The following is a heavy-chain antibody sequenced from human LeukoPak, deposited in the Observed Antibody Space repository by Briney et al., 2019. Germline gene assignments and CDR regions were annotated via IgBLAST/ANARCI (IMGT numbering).Heavy chain of an antibody. CDR3: AKSTRAVMAMMDV. J-gene: IGHJ6*04. Sequence: PGGSLRLSCAASGFTFSNYWMSWVRQAPGKGLEWVANIKQDRSEKYYVDSVKGRFTISRDNAKNSLFLQMNSLRAEDTAVYFCAKSTRAVMAMMDVWGKGTTVTVSS. V-gene: IGHV3-7*01. CDR2: IKQDRSEK. D-gene: IGHD3-16*01. CDR1: GFTFSNYW.